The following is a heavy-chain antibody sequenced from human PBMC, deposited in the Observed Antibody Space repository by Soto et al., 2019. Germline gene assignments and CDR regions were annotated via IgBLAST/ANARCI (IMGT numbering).Heavy chain of an antibody. J-gene: IGHJ6*02. CDR3: AREEGQRMDV. Sequence: QVQLVQSGAEVKKPGSSVKVSCKASGDTFSSYTINWVRQAPGQGLEWMGGIIPIFTTTNYAQKFQGRVTITADESTSTAYMELSSLRFEDTAVYYCAREEGQRMDVWGQGTTVTVSS. CDR1: GDTFSSYT. CDR2: IIPIFTTT. V-gene: IGHV1-69*01.